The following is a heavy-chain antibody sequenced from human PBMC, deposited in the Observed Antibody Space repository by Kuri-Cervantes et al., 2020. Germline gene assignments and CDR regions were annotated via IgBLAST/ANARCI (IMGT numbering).Heavy chain of an antibody. CDR2: IVVGSGNT. CDR3: AAWGGALDAFDI. D-gene: IGHD1-26*01. Sequence: SVQVSCKASGFTFTSSAVQWVRQARGQRLEWIGWIVVGSGNTNYAQKFQERVTITRDMSTSTAYMELSSLRSEDTAVYYCAAWGGALDAFDIWGQGTMVTVSS. J-gene: IGHJ3*02. CDR1: GFTFTSSA. V-gene: IGHV1-58*01.